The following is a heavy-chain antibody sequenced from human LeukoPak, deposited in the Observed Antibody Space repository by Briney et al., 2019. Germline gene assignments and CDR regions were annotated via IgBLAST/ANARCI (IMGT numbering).Heavy chain of an antibody. Sequence: TSETLSLTCTVSGGSISSYYWSWIRQPAGKGLEWIGCIYTSGSTNYNPSLKSRVTMSVDTSKNQFSLKLSSVTAADTAVYYCARAWSSSSWYGFDYWGQGTLVTVSS. J-gene: IGHJ4*02. CDR2: IYTSGST. CDR1: GGSISSYY. V-gene: IGHV4-4*07. CDR3: ARAWSSSSWYGFDY. D-gene: IGHD6-13*01.